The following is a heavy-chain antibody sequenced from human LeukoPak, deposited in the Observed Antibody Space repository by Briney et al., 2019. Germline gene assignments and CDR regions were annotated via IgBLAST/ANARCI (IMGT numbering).Heavy chain of an antibody. CDR3: AKAFGGDRVV. J-gene: IGHJ6*02. Sequence: PGGSLRLSCAASGFTFSSYGMHWVRQAPGKGLEWVAVISYVGSNKYYADSMKGRFTISRDNSKNTLYLQMNSLRAEDTAVYYCAKAFGGDRVVWGQGTTVTVSS. CDR2: ISYVGSNK. V-gene: IGHV3-30*18. D-gene: IGHD2-21*02. CDR1: GFTFSSYG.